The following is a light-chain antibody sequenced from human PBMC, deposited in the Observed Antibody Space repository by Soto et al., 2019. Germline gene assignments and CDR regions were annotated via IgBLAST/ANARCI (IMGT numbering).Light chain of an antibody. V-gene: IGLV2-14*01. Sequence: QSALTQPASVSGSPGQSITISCTGTSSDVGAYNYVSWYQQPPGEAPKLMIYEVTDRPSGVSNRFSGSKSGNTASLTISGLQAEDEAEYYCSSYTSSDTLVFGTGTKLTVL. J-gene: IGLJ1*01. CDR2: EVT. CDR1: SSDVGAYNY. CDR3: SSYTSSDTLV.